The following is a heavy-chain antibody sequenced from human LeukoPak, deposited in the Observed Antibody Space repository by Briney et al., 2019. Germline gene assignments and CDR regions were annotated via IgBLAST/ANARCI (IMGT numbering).Heavy chain of an antibody. D-gene: IGHD3-9*01. CDR2: FDPEDGEI. CDR3: ARELRYFDWLFSRGAFDI. Sequence: ASVKVSCKVSGYTLTELSMHWVRQAPGKGLEWMGGFDPEDGEIIYAQKFQGRVIMTEDTSTETAYMELSRLRSDDTAVYYCARELRYFDWLFSRGAFDIWGQGTMVTVSS. CDR1: GYTLTELS. V-gene: IGHV1-24*01. J-gene: IGHJ3*02.